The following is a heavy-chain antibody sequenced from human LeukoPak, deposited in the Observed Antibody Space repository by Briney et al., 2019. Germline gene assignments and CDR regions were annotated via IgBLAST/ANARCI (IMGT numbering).Heavy chain of an antibody. D-gene: IGHD3-3*01. CDR2: IDNSGNT. Sequence: SETLSLTCTVSRGSISSYYWSWIRQPPGKGLEWIGYIDNSGNTNSNPSLKSRVTMSVDTSKNQCSLTLSSVIAAATAVSYCARGRITIFGVVLPRFDTWGQGTLVTVSS. CDR3: ARGRITIFGVVLPRFDT. V-gene: IGHV4-59*01. CDR1: RGSISSYY. J-gene: IGHJ4*02.